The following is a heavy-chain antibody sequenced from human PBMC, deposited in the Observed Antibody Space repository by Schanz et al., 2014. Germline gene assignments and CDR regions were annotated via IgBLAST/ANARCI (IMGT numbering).Heavy chain of an antibody. CDR1: GFTFSSNA. CDR3: ARGGATRFDY. Sequence: EVQLLESGGGLVQPGGSLRLSCAASGFTFSSNAMCWVRQAPGKGLEWVSYISSSSSTIYYADSVKGRFTISRDNAKNSLYLQMNSLRDEDTAVYYCARGGATRFDYWGQGTLVTVSS. J-gene: IGHJ4*02. CDR2: ISSSSSTI. V-gene: IGHV3-48*02. D-gene: IGHD1-26*01.